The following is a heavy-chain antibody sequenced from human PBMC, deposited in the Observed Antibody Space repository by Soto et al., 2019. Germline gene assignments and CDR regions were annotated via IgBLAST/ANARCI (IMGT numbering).Heavy chain of an antibody. J-gene: IGHJ5*02. CDR2: ISNSGTS. Sequence: PSETLSLTCSVFGGSISSYYWNWIRQAPGKGLEWIGYISNSGTSYYNPSLRGRVTISADTSKNQFSLKMTSVTAADTAVYFCARERFTMTGGVITTAWFDPWGPGTRVTVSS. V-gene: IGHV4-59*01. CDR1: GGSISSYY. CDR3: ARERFTMTGGVITTAWFDP. D-gene: IGHD3-16*02.